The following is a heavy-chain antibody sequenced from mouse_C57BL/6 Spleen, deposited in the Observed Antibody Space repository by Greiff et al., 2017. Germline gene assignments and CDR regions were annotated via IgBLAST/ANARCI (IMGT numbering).Heavy chain of an antibody. CDR2: IYPGDGDT. Sequence: QVQLQQSGPELVKPGASVKISCKASGYAFSSSWMNWVKQRPGKGLEWIGRIYPGDGDTNYNGKFKGKATLTADKSSSTAYMQLSSLTSEDSAVYFCARRAMDYWGQGTPVTVSS. CDR3: ARRAMDY. CDR1: GYAFSSSW. J-gene: IGHJ4*01. V-gene: IGHV1-82*01.